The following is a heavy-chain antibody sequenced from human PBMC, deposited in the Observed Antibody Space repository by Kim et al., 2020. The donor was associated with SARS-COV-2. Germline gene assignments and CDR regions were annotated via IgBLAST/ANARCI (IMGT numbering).Heavy chain of an antibody. D-gene: IGHD6-13*01. Sequence: SETLSLTCAVYGGSFSGYYWSWIRQPPGKGLEWIGEINHSGSTNYNPSLKSRVTISVDTSKNQFSLKLSSVTAADTAVYYCARGRLYSSSTKNWFDPWGQGTLVTVSS. CDR3: ARGRLYSSSTKNWFDP. CDR1: GGSFSGYY. CDR2: INHSGST. J-gene: IGHJ5*02. V-gene: IGHV4-34*01.